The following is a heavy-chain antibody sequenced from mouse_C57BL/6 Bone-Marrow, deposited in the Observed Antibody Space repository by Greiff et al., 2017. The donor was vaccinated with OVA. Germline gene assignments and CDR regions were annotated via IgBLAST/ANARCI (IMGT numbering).Heavy chain of an antibody. D-gene: IGHD2-4*01. CDR2: ISSGGSYT. Sequence: EVQLVESGGDLVKPGGSLKLSCAASGFTFSSYGMSWVRQTPDKRLEWVATISSGGSYTYYPDSVKGRFTISRDNAKNTLYLQMSSLKSEDTAMYYCARRKITGYFDVWGTGTTVTVSS. V-gene: IGHV5-6*01. CDR3: ARRKITGYFDV. CDR1: GFTFSSYG. J-gene: IGHJ1*03.